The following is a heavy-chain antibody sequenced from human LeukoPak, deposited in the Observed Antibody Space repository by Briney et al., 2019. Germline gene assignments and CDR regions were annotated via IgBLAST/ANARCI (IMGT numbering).Heavy chain of an antibody. CDR2: ISSSSSYI. J-gene: IGHJ6*03. D-gene: IGHD1-26*01. V-gene: IGHV3-21*04. CDR1: GFTFSSYS. CDR3: ARISDLSGSYCMDV. Sequence: GGSLRLSCAASGFTFSSYSMNWVRQAPGKGLEWVSSISSSSSYIYYADSVKGRFTISRDNAKNSLYLQMNSLRADDTAVYYCARISDLSGSYCMDVWGKGTTVTVSS.